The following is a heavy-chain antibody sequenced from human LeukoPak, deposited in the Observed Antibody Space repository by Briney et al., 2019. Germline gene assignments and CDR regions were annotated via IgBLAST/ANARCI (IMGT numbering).Heavy chain of an antibody. V-gene: IGHV1-69*13. CDR1: GGTFSSYA. Sequence: SVKVSCKASGGTFSSYAISWVRQAPGQGLEWMGGIIPTSGTTNYAQKFQGRVTITADESTSTAYMELSSLRSEDTAMYYCATYCSSANCYIWGYYFDYWGQGTLVTVSS. D-gene: IGHD2-2*01. CDR3: ATYCSSANCYIWGYYFDY. CDR2: IIPTSGTT. J-gene: IGHJ4*02.